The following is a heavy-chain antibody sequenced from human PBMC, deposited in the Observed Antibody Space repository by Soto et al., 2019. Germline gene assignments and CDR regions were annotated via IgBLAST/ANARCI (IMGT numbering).Heavy chain of an antibody. V-gene: IGHV4-39*01. D-gene: IGHD3-10*01. J-gene: IGHJ4*02. CDR1: GGSISTSSSTYY. CDR2: FFYSGKS. CDR3: ARHNYGSGSTYFDY. Sequence: SETLSLTCSVSGGSISTSSSTYYWGWMRQPPGKGLEWIASFFYSGKSFYNPSLKSRVTMSVDTSKNQFSLNLSSVTAADTAVYYCARHNYGSGSTYFDYWGQGTLVTVSS.